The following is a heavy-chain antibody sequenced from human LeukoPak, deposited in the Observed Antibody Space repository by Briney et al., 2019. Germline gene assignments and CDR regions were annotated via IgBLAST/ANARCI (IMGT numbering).Heavy chain of an antibody. Sequence: SETLSLTCTVSGGSISSSSYYWGWIRQPPGKGLEWIGSIYYSGSTYYNPSLKSRVTMSIDTSKNQFSLKLTSVTAADTAVYYCARDASSSGWYYFDYWGQGTLVTVSS. CDR1: GGSISSSSYY. D-gene: IGHD6-19*01. V-gene: IGHV4-39*07. CDR2: IYYSGST. CDR3: ARDASSSGWYYFDY. J-gene: IGHJ4*02.